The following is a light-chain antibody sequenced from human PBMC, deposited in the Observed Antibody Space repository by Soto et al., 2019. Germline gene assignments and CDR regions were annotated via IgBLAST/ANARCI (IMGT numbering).Light chain of an antibody. CDR2: DAS. V-gene: IGKV3-11*01. CDR3: QQRSNWPPMYT. CDR1: QSVSSY. J-gene: IGKJ2*01. Sequence: EIVLTQSPAILSLSPGERATLSCRASQSVSSYLAWYQQKPGQAPRLLIYDASNRATGIPARFSGSGSGTDFTLTISSLEPEDFAVYYCQQRSNWPPMYTFGQGTKLEIK.